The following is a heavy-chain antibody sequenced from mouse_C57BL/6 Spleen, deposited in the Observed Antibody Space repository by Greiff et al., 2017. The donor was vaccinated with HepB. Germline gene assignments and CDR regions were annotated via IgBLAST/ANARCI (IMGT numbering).Heavy chain of an antibody. CDR3: ARWGDVGYCDY. CDR1: GYTFTDHT. D-gene: IGHD3-3*01. J-gene: IGHJ2*01. V-gene: IGHV1-78*01. CDR2: IYPRDGRT. Sequence: QVQLQQSDAELVKPGASVKISCKVSGYTFTDHTIHWLKQRPEQGLEWIGYIYPRDGRTKYNEKFKGKATLTADKSSSTAYLQLNSLTSEDSAVDFCARWGDVGYCDYWGQGTTLTVAS.